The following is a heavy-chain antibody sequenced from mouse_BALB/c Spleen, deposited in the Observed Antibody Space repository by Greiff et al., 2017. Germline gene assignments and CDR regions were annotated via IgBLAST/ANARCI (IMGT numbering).Heavy chain of an antibody. J-gene: IGHJ4*01. D-gene: IGHD2-14*01. CDR2: ISSGSSTI. V-gene: IGHV5-17*02. Sequence: EVQGVESGGGLVQPGGSRKLSCAASGFTFSSFGMHWVRQAPEKGLEWVAYISSGSSTIYYADTVKGRFTISRDNPKNTLFLQMTSLRSEDTAMYYCARGGAYRYDEGYAMDYWGQGTSVTVSS. CDR3: ARGGAYRYDEGYAMDY. CDR1: GFTFSSFG.